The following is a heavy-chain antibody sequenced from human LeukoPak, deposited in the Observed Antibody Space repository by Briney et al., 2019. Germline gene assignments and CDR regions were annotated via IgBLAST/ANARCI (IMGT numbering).Heavy chain of an antibody. J-gene: IGHJ4*02. CDR1: GGSISSSSYY. D-gene: IGHD3-22*01. Sequence: SETLSLTCTVSGGSISSSSYYWGWIRQPPGKGLEWIGSIYYSGSTYYNPSLKSRVTISVDTSKNQFSLKLSSVTAADTAVYYCARTNYYDSTYFDYWGQGTLVTVSS. CDR3: ARTNYYDSTYFDY. V-gene: IGHV4-39*01. CDR2: IYYSGST.